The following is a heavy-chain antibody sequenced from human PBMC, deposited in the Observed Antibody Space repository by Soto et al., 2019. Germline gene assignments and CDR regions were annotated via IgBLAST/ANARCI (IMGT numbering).Heavy chain of an antibody. D-gene: IGHD3-16*01. V-gene: IGHV3-66*01. CDR1: GIAVSSNY. Sequence: EVQLVESGGGLVQPGGSLRLSCAASGIAVSSNYMSWVRQAPGKGLEWVSVIHSAGSTYFADSVKDRFIISRDNSKNRRYLQMNSLRAEDTAVYYGARDWAEGYGMDVWGQGTTVTVSS. J-gene: IGHJ6*02. CDR2: IHSAGST. CDR3: ARDWAEGYGMDV.